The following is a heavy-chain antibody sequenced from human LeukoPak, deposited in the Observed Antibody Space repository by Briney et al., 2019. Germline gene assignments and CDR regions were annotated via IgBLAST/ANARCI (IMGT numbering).Heavy chain of an antibody. J-gene: IGHJ4*02. V-gene: IGHV3-66*01. CDR1: GFTVSSNY. D-gene: IGHD5-18*01. CDR3: ATVDTAMAFDY. Sequence: GGSLRLSCAASGFTVSSNYMSWVRQAPGKGLEWVSVIYSGGSTYYADSVKGRFTISRDNSKNTLYLQMNSLRAEDTAVYYCATVDTAMAFDYWGQGTLVTVSS. CDR2: IYSGGST.